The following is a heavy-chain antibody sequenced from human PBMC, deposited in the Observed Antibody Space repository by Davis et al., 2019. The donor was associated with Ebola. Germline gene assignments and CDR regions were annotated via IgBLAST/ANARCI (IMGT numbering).Heavy chain of an antibody. D-gene: IGHD3-3*01. CDR3: ARHRTIFGVVISYWYFDL. J-gene: IGHJ2*01. V-gene: IGHV4-59*08. Sequence: MPGGSLRLSCTVSGGSISSYYSSWIRQPPGKGLEWIGYIYYSGSTNYNPSLKSRVTISVDTSKNQFSLKLSSVTAADTAVYYCARHRTIFGVVISYWYFDLWGRGTLVTVSS. CDR1: GGSISSYY. CDR2: IYYSGST.